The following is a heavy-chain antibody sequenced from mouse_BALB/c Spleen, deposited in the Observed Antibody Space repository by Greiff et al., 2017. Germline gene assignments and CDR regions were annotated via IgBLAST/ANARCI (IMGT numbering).Heavy chain of an antibody. D-gene: IGHD2-14*01. CDR1: GYTFTDYN. J-gene: IGHJ3*01. Sequence: VQLQQSGPELVKPGASVKISCKASGYTFTDYNMHWVKQSHGKSLEWIGYIYPYNGGTGYNQMFKSKARLTVDNSSSSAYMELRSLTSEDAAVYYCAREGTSYRYAPFAYWGQGTLVTVSA. CDR2: IYPYNGGT. CDR3: AREGTSYRYAPFAY. V-gene: IGHV1S29*02.